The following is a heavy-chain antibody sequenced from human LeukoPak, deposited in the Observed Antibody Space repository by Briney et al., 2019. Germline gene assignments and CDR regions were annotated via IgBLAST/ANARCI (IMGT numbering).Heavy chain of an antibody. CDR1: GGTFSSYA. Sequence: SVKVSCKASGGTFSSYAISWVRQAPGQRLEWMGGIITIFGTADYAQTFQGRVTITADESTTTAYVELSSLRSEVTAVYYCARGGRGGSGSYSLFDRWGQGTLVTVSS. CDR3: ARGGRGGSGSYSLFDR. J-gene: IGHJ5*02. D-gene: IGHD3-10*01. V-gene: IGHV1-69*01. CDR2: IITIFGTA.